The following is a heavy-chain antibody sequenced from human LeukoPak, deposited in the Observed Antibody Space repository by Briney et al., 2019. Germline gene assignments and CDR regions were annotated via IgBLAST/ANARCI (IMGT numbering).Heavy chain of an antibody. CDR2: IYYSGGT. J-gene: IGHJ4*02. V-gene: IGHV4-59*08. CDR3: ARRVRRNQAVAGTDYFDY. D-gene: IGHD6-19*01. CDR1: GGSISSYY. Sequence: SETLSLTCTVSGGSISSYYWSWIRQPPGKGLEWIGYIYYSGGTNYNPSLKSRVTISVDTSKNQFSLKLSSVTAADTAVYYCARRVRRNQAVAGTDYFDYWGQGTLVTVSS.